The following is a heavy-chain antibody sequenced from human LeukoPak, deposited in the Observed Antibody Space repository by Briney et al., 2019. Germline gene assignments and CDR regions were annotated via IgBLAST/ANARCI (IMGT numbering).Heavy chain of an antibody. CDR2: ISAYNGNT. Sequence: ASVKVSCKASGYTFTSYGISWVRQAPGQGLEWMGWISAYNGNTNYAQKLQGRVTMTTDTSTSTAYMELRSLRSDDTAVYYCARDSTFGYSATGEEPNFDYWRQGTLVTVSP. V-gene: IGHV1-18*01. CDR3: ARDSTFGYSATGEEPNFDY. D-gene: IGHD6-13*01. J-gene: IGHJ4*02. CDR1: GYTFTSYG.